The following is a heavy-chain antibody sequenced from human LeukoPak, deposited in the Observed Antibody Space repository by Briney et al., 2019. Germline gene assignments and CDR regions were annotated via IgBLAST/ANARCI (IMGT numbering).Heavy chain of an antibody. D-gene: IGHD4-23*01. CDR1: GGSISSGGYS. CDR2: IYHSGST. Sequence: PSETLSLTCAVSGGSISSGGYSWSWIRQPPGKGLEWIGYIYHSGSTYYNPSLKSRVTISVDRSKNQFSLKLSSVTAADTAVYYCARLDDYGGNSRWGQGTLVTVSS. J-gene: IGHJ4*02. V-gene: IGHV4-30-2*01. CDR3: ARLDDYGGNSR.